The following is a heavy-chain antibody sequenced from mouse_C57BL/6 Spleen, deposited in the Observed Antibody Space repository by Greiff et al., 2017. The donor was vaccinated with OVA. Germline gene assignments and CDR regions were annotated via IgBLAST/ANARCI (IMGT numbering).Heavy chain of an antibody. Sequence: QVQLQQPGAELVRPGSSVKLSCKASGYTFISYWMHWVKQRPIQGLEWIGNIDPSDSETHYNQKFKDKATLTVDKSSSTAYMQLSSLTSEDSAVYYCARGDYPPPWFAYWGQGTLVTVSA. CDR2: IDPSDSET. V-gene: IGHV1-52*01. D-gene: IGHD2-4*01. J-gene: IGHJ3*01. CDR3: ARGDYPPPWFAY. CDR1: GYTFISYW.